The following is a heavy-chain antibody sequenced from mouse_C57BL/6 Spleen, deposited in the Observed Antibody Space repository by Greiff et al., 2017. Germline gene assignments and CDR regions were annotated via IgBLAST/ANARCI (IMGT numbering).Heavy chain of an antibody. CDR2: ISSGSSTI. J-gene: IGHJ3*01. V-gene: IGHV5-17*01. CDR1: GFTFSDYG. Sequence: EVKLMESGGGLVKPGGSLKLSCAASGFTFSDYGMHWVRQAPEKGLEWVAYISSGSSTIYYADTVKGRFTISRDNAKNTLFLQMTSLRSEDTAMYYYASNYYGDYGFAYWGQGTLVTVSA. D-gene: IGHD2-13*01. CDR3: ASNYYGDYGFAY.